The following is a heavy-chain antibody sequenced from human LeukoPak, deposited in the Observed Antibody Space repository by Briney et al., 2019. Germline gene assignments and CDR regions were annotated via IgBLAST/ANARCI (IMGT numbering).Heavy chain of an antibody. Sequence: GASVKVSCKASGGTFSSYAISWVRQAPGQGLEWMGGIIPIIGTANYAQKFQGRVTITADESTSTAYMELSSLRSEDTAVYYCAREPPSCSSTSCYLHDAFDIWGQGTMVTVSS. J-gene: IGHJ3*02. CDR2: IIPIIGTA. CDR1: GGTFSSYA. D-gene: IGHD2-2*01. CDR3: AREPPSCSSTSCYLHDAFDI. V-gene: IGHV1-69*13.